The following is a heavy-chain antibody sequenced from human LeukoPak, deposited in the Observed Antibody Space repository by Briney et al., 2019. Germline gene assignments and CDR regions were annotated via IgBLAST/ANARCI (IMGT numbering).Heavy chain of an antibody. V-gene: IGHV4-39*07. J-gene: IGHJ5*02. CDR1: GGSISSSSYY. D-gene: IGHD5-24*01. CDR3: ARDGGYNLNWFDP. Sequence: SETLSLTCTVSGGSISSSSYYWGWIRQPPGKGLEWIGSIYYSGSTYYNPSLKSRVTISVDTSKNQFSLKLSSVTAADTAVYYCARDGGYNLNWFDPWGQGTLVTVSS. CDR2: IYYSGST.